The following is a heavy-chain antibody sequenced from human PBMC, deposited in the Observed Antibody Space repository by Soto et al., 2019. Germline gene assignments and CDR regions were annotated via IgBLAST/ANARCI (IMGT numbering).Heavy chain of an antibody. J-gene: IGHJ4*02. Sequence: ASVKVSCKASGYTFTSYAMHWGRQAPGQRLEWMGWINAGNGNTKYSQKFQGRVTFTRDTSASTAYMELNSLRPDDTAMYYCARDGVSSTEYTWNYGTYFDYWGQGALVTAPQ. CDR1: GYTFTSYA. D-gene: IGHD1-7*01. CDR2: INAGNGNT. CDR3: ARDGVSSTEYTWNYGTYFDY. V-gene: IGHV1-3*01.